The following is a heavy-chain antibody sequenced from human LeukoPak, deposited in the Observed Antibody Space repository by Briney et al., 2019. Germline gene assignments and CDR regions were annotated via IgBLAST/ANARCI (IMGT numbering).Heavy chain of an antibody. CDR1: GFTFSSYW. CDR2: INSDGSST. Sequence: PGGSLRLSCAASGFTFSSYWMHWVRQAPGKGLVWVSRINSDGSSTSYADSVKGRFTISRDNAENTLYLQMNSLRAEDTAVYYCARDYPNRGYFDYWGQGTLVTVSS. CDR3: ARDYPNRGYFDY. D-gene: IGHD3-16*01. J-gene: IGHJ4*02. V-gene: IGHV3-74*01.